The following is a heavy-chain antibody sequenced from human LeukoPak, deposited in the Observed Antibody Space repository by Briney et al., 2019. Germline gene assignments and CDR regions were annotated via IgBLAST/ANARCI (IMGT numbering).Heavy chain of an antibody. Sequence: HPGGSLRLSCAASGFTFSGSAMHWVRQASGKGLEWVGRIRSKANNHATAYAAAVKGRFTISRDDSKNTAYLKMNSLTTEDTAVYYCTGHPPQLDMIAFGGVIVWGQGTLVTVSS. V-gene: IGHV3-73*01. CDR3: TGHPPQLDMIAFGGVIV. J-gene: IGHJ4*02. D-gene: IGHD3-16*02. CDR2: IRSKANNHAT. CDR1: GFTFSGSA.